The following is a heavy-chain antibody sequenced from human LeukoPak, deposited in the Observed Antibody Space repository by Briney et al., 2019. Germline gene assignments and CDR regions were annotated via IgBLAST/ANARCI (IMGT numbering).Heavy chain of an antibody. CDR1: GFTFSDHY. V-gene: IGHV3-72*01. CDR3: ARASRSGSYFFY. CDR2: SRNKANSYTT. Sequence: GGSLRLSCAASGFTFSDHYMDWVRQTPGKGLEWVGRSRNKANSYTTEYAASVKGRFTISRDDLKNSPSLQMNSLKTDDTAVYYCARASRSGSYFFYWGQGTLVTVSS. D-gene: IGHD1-26*01. J-gene: IGHJ4*02.